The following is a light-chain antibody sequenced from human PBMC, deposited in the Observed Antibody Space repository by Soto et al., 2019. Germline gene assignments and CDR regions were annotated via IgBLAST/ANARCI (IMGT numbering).Light chain of an antibody. Sequence: IQVTQSPSSLSASVGDRITITCRASQGMSSYLSWYQQKPGKAPKLLIYAAYTLQSGVPSRFRGSGSGTDFTLTISSPQQEEFATYYCQQLNSYPTFGGGTKVEIK. CDR1: QGMSSY. CDR3: QQLNSYPT. J-gene: IGKJ4*01. V-gene: IGKV1-9*01. CDR2: AAY.